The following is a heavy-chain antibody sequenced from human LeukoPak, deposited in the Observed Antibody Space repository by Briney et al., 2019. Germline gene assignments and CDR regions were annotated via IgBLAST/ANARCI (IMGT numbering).Heavy chain of an antibody. J-gene: IGHJ3*02. CDR3: ARAVGFKSLGAFDI. CDR2: IYYSGST. CDR1: GGSISSYY. V-gene: IGHV4-59*01. D-gene: IGHD3-10*01. Sequence: PSETLSLTCTVSGGSISSYYWSWIRQPPGKGLEWIGYIYYSGSTNYNPSLKSRVTISVDTSKNQSSLRLSSVTAADTAVYYCARAVGFKSLGAFDIWGQGTMVTVSS.